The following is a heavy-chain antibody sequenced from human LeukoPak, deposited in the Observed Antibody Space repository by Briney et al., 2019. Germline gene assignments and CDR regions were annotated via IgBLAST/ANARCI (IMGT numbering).Heavy chain of an antibody. CDR1: GFTFDDKA. D-gene: IGHD4-23*01. CDR2: IYSGGTT. CDR3: ARRAGGYSHPYDY. V-gene: IGHV3-53*01. Sequence: GGSLRLSCAASGFTFDDKAMHWVRHAPGKGLEWVSLIYSGGTTYYADSVKGRFTISRDNSKNTLYLQMNSLRAEDTAVYYCARRAGGYSHPYDYWGQGILVTVSS. J-gene: IGHJ4*02.